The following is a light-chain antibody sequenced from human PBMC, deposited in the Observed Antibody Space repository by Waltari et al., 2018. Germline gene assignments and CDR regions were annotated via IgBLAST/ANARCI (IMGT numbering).Light chain of an antibody. Sequence: EIVLTQSPGTLSLSPGEGATLSCRASQSVATISLAWCQQKVGQAPRLVIYDASTRATGIPDRFSGSGSGTDFTLTISRLEPEDFAVYYCQQYGVSPLTFGGGTKVEVK. J-gene: IGKJ4*01. CDR2: DAS. CDR1: QSVATIS. CDR3: QQYGVSPLT. V-gene: IGKV3-20*01.